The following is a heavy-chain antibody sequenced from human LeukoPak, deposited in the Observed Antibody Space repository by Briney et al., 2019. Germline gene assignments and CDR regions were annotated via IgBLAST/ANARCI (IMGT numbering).Heavy chain of an antibody. J-gene: IGHJ4*02. CDR3: ARGVRLLRYFDWSRNYYFDY. V-gene: IGHV4-4*02. CDR2: IYHSGST. D-gene: IGHD3-9*01. CDR1: GGSISSSNW. Sequence: NTSGTLSLTCAVSGGSISSSNWWSWVRQPPGKGLEWIGEIYHSGSTNYNPSLKSRVTISVDKSKNQFSLKLSSVTAADTAVYYCARGVRLLRYFDWSRNYYFDYWGQGTLVTVSS.